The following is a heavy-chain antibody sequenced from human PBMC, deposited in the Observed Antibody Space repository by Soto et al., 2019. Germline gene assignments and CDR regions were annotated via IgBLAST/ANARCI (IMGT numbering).Heavy chain of an antibody. CDR1: GLTFSHAW. V-gene: IGHV3-15*01. J-gene: IGHJ6*03. Sequence: EVQLVESGGGLVNPGGSLRLSCVVSGLTFSHAWMSWVRQAPGKGLEWVGRIKTKADGGTTDYAAIVKGRFTISRDESKSTLFLQMNRLNTEDSAVYYCTTDSGYCSSTSCRYSYMDVWGKGATVTVSS. CDR2: IKTKADGGTT. D-gene: IGHD2-2*01. CDR3: TTDSGYCSSTSCRYSYMDV.